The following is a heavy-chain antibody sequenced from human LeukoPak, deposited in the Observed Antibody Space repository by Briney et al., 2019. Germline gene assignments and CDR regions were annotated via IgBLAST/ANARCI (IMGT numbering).Heavy chain of an antibody. CDR2: ISGDGGST. Sequence: PGGSLRLSCAASGFTFHDYAMHWVRQAPGKALEWVSLISGDGGSTYYVDSVKGRFTISRDNSRNSLYLQMSGLRTEDTALYYCAKDGYGDYDYWGQGTLVTVSS. CDR1: GFTFHDYA. CDR3: AKDGYGDYDY. J-gene: IGHJ4*02. V-gene: IGHV3-43*02. D-gene: IGHD4-17*01.